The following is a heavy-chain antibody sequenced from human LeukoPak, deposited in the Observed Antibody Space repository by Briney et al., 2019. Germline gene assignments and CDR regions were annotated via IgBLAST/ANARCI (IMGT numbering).Heavy chain of an antibody. CDR2: ISNSEGSS. CDR3: AKSLGVGGYTRYKGFDQ. D-gene: IGHD3-16*02. V-gene: IGHV3-23*01. Sequence: GGSLRLSCTASGFAFNGFAMNWVRQAPGKGLEWVSSISNSEGSSHYADFVKGRCTISRDNSKNTLHLQMNSLRAEDTAVYYCAKSLGVGGYTRYKGFDQWGQGTLVTVSS. J-gene: IGHJ4*02. CDR1: GFAFNGFA.